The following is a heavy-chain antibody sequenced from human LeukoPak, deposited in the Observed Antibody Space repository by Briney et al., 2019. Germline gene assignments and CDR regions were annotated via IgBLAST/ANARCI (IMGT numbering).Heavy chain of an antibody. CDR1: GFTVSSNS. J-gene: IGHJ4*02. V-gene: IGHV3-53*01. CDR3: ARRAGAYSHPYDY. D-gene: IGHD4/OR15-4a*01. Sequence: GGSLRLSCTVSGFTVSSNSMSWVRQAPGKGLEWVSFIYSDNTHYSYSVKGRFTISRDNSKNTLYLQMNSLRAEDTAVYYCARRAGAYSHPYDYWGQGTLVTVSS. CDR2: IYSDNT.